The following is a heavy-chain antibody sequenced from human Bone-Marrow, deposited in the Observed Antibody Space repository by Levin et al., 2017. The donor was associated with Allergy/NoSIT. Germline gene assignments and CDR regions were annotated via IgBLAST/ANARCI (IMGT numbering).Heavy chain of an antibody. V-gene: IGHV3-21*01. CDR2: ISSGRNFI. J-gene: IGHJ4*02. Sequence: GGSLRLSCAASGFTFSSYSMAWVRQAPGKGLEWVSSISSGRNFIYYVGSVKGRFTISRDNAWNSLYLQMSNLRAEDTAVYDCARVGCSSTRCYDSWGQGTLVTVSS. CDR1: GFTFSSYS. CDR3: ARVGCSSTRCYDS. D-gene: IGHD2-2*01.